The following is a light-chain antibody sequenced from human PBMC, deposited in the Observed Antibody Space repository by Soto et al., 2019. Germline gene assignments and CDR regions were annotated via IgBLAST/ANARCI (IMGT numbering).Light chain of an antibody. J-gene: IGKJ1*01. CDR2: GAS. CDR1: HRVSGNS. CDR3: QQCGGSPPT. Sequence: IVLPQYPGTLSLSPGERATRSSMASHRVSGNSVAWYQQKPGQAPKLLIYGASNWATGIPYRFSGRGSGTDFTLTINRLEPEDFAVYFCQQCGGSPPTFGRGTKVDIK. V-gene: IGKV3-20*01.